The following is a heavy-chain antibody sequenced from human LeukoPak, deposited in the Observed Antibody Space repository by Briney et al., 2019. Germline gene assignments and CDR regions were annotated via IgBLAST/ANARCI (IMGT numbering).Heavy chain of an antibody. D-gene: IGHD3-22*01. CDR3: AKYYYDSSGYYKGGDY. CDR1: GFTFSSYA. CDR2: ISGSGGST. V-gene: IGHV3-23*01. Sequence: GGSLRLSCAVSGFTFSSYAMSWVRQAPGKGLEWVSAISGSGGSTYYADSVKGRFTISRDNSKNTLYLQMNSLRAEDTAVYYCAKYYYDSSGYYKGGDYWGQGTLVTVSS. J-gene: IGHJ4*02.